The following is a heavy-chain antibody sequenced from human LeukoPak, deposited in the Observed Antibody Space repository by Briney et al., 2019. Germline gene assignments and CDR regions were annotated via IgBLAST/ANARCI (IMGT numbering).Heavy chain of an antibody. J-gene: IGHJ4*02. CDR3: ARMGSSSH. CDR2: INHSGST. CDR1: GGSFSGYY. D-gene: IGHD6-6*01. V-gene: IGHV4-34*01. Sequence: SETLSLTCAVYGGSFSGYYWSWIRQPPGKGLEWIGEINHSGSTNYNPSLKSRVTISVDTSKNQFSLKLSSVTAADTAAYYCARMGSSSHWGQGTLVTVSS.